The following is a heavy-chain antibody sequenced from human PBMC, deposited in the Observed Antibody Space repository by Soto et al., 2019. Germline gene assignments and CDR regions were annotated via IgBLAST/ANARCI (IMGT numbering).Heavy chain of an antibody. J-gene: IGHJ5*02. Sequence: PSETLSLTCTVSGGSISSRGYYWGWIRQPPGKGLEWIGTIYYSGSTYYNHSLKSRVTISVDTSKNQFSLKLSSVTAADTAVYYCASGGRGSGSFRPLTWFDPWGQGTLVTVSS. D-gene: IGHD3-10*01. V-gene: IGHV4-39*07. CDR3: ASGGRGSGSFRPLTWFDP. CDR1: GGSISSRGYY. CDR2: IYYSGST.